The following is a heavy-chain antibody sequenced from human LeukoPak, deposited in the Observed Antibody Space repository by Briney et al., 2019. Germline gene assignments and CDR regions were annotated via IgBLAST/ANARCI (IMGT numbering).Heavy chain of an antibody. Sequence: SETLSLTCTVSGGSISRNYWSWIRQPPGKGLEWIGYIYYTETTNYNPSLKSRVTISVDTSKKQFSLKVTSVTAADTAVYYCARHRAVGATAILGAFDIWGQGTMVTVSS. J-gene: IGHJ3*02. CDR2: IYYTETT. CDR3: ARHRAVGATAILGAFDI. D-gene: IGHD5-24*01. V-gene: IGHV4-59*08. CDR1: GGSISRNY.